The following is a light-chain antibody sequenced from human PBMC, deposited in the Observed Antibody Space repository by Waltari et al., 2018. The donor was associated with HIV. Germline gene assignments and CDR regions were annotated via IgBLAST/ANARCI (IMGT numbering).Light chain of an antibody. Sequence: EIVMTQSPATLSVSPGERATLSCRASQSVSNNLAWYQQKPGQVPRLLIYGASTRATDIPARFSASGSGTDFTLTISSLQSEDFAIYYCHQYNNGPPPLTFGGGTKVEI. CDR2: GAS. J-gene: IGKJ4*01. CDR1: QSVSNN. V-gene: IGKV3-15*01. CDR3: HQYNNGPPPLT.